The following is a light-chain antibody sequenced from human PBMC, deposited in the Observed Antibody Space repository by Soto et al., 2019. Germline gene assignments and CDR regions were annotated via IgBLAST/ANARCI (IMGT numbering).Light chain of an antibody. CDR3: HQTYGKHRT. J-gene: IGKJ1*01. CDR1: HPISNY. V-gene: IGKV1-39*01. Sequence: DIPMTQSPSSLSASVGDRVTITCRASHPISNYLNWYQHRPGKAPKLLIYAASSLQSGVPSRFSGSGSGTDFTLSISSLQPEDFATYYCHQTYGKHRTFGQGTKVDI. CDR2: AAS.